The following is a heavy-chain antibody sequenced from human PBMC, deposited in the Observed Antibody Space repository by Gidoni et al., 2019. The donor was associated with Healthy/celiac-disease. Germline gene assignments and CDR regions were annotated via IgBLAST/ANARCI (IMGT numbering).Heavy chain of an antibody. Sequence: EVQLLESGGGLVQPGGSLRLSCAASGFTFSSYAMSWVRQAPGKGLEWVSAISGSGGSTYYADSVKGRFTISRDKSKNTLYLQMNSLRGEDTAVYYCAKGRPMEYGSGSFPHDYWGQGTLVTVSS. V-gene: IGHV3-23*01. CDR3: AKGRPMEYGSGSFPHDY. CDR1: GFTFSSYA. D-gene: IGHD3-10*01. J-gene: IGHJ4*02. CDR2: ISGSGGST.